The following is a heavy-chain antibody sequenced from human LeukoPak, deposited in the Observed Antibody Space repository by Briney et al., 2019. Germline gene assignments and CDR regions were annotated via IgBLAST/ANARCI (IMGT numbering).Heavy chain of an antibody. CDR1: GGSINTYY. Sequence: PSETLSLTCSVSGGSINTYYWSWIRQPAGKGLEWIGRIYTSGSTRHNPSLKSRVTMSLDTSKKQLSLKLSSVTAADTAVYYCARGAIGAAGTSEYWFDPWGREPWSPSPQ. J-gene: IGHJ5*02. CDR2: IYTSGST. V-gene: IGHV4-4*07. D-gene: IGHD6-13*01. CDR3: ARGAIGAAGTSEYWFDP.